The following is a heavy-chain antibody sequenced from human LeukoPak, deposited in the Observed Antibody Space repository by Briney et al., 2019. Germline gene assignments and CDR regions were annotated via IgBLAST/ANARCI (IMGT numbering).Heavy chain of an antibody. D-gene: IGHD5-24*01. CDR1: GGSISSGSYY. CDR3: ARDGDGYKPGPFDY. V-gene: IGHV4-61*02. Sequence: SETLSLTCTVSGGSISSGSYYWSWIRQPAGKGLEWIVRIYSSGSSKYNPSLKSRVTISVDTSKNQFSLKLSSVTAADTAVYYCARDGDGYKPGPFDYWGQGTLVTVSS. CDR2: IYSSGSS. J-gene: IGHJ4*02.